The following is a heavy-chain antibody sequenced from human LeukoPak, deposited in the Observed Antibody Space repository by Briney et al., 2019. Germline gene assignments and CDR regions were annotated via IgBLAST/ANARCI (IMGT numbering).Heavy chain of an antibody. Sequence: GGSLRLSCAASGFTFSFYGIHWVRQAPGKGLEWVSVIYSGGSTYYADSVKGRFTISRDNSKNTLYLQMNSLRAEDTAVYYCARYGVLSGWFDPWGQGTLVTVSS. D-gene: IGHD3-10*01. CDR2: IYSGGST. CDR1: GFTFSFYG. V-gene: IGHV3-66*01. J-gene: IGHJ5*02. CDR3: ARYGVLSGWFDP.